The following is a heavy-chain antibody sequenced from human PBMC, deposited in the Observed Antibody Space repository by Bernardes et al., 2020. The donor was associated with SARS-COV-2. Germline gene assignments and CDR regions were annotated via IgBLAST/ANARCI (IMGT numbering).Heavy chain of an antibody. D-gene: IGHD2-2*01. J-gene: IGHJ4*02. Sequence: GSLRLSCVASGIAFSSYWMHWVRQVPGKGLVWVSRIAGDGSGITYADSVKGRFTISRDNARNTLYLQMNSLRDDDTAIYFCAGTTTTCCDLWGQGTLVTVSS. V-gene: IGHV3-74*03. CDR3: AGTTTTCCDL. CDR1: GIAFSSYW. CDR2: IAGDGSGI.